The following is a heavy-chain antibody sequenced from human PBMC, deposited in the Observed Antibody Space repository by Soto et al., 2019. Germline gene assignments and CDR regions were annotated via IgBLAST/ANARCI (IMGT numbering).Heavy chain of an antibody. V-gene: IGHV4-59*11. Sequence: QVQLQESGPGLVKPSETLSLTCTVAGGSLTDHYWNWFRQSPGKGLHWIGYVYYSGGTNYNPSLMCRVTMSVDTSKKQFSLNLRSVTAADTAVYYCARGNDWKSSAFDVWGQGTMVSVSS. CDR3: ARGNDWKSSAFDV. CDR1: GGSLTDHY. D-gene: IGHD2-21*01. CDR2: VYYSGGT. J-gene: IGHJ3*01.